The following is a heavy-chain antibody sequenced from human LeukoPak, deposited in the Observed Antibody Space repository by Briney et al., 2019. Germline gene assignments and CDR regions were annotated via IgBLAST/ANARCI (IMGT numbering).Heavy chain of an antibody. J-gene: IGHJ4*02. CDR3: AKGGRMVRGVIVTNYYFDY. D-gene: IGHD3-10*01. V-gene: IGHV3-23*01. CDR2: ISAGGGGS. Sequence: GGSLRLSCAASGFTFSSYTMNWVRQAPGKGLEWVSSISAGGGGSYYADSVQGRFTISRDTSKNTLYLQMNSLRAEDTAVYYCAKGGRMVRGVIVTNYYFDYWGQGTLVTVSS. CDR1: GFTFSSYT.